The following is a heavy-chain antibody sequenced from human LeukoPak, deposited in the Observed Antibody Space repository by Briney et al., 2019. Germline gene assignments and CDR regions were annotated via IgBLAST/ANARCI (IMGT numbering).Heavy chain of an antibody. V-gene: IGHV3-30*03. D-gene: IGHD2-21*02. J-gene: IGHJ3*02. CDR3: ARGSGLLQYCGGDCRSAFDI. Sequence: PGGSLRLSCAASGFTFSSYGMHWVRQAPGKGLEWVAVISYDGSNKYYADSVKGRFTISRDNSKNTLYLQMNSLRAEDTAVYYCARGSGLLQYCGGDCRSAFDIWGQGTMVTVSS. CDR2: ISYDGSNK. CDR1: GFTFSSYG.